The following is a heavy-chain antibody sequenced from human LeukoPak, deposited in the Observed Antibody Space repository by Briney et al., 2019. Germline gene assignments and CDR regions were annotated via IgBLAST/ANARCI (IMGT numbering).Heavy chain of an antibody. J-gene: IGHJ4*02. CDR1: GYTFTSYD. CDR3: ARGYHGTVRGGGRASGY. Sequence: ASVKVSCKASGYTFTSYDINWVRQATGQGLEWMGWMNPNSGNTGYAQKFQGRVTITRNTSISTAYMELSSLRSEDTAVYYCARGYHGTVRGGGRASGYWGQGTLVTVSS. V-gene: IGHV1-8*03. D-gene: IGHD3-10*01. CDR2: MNPNSGNT.